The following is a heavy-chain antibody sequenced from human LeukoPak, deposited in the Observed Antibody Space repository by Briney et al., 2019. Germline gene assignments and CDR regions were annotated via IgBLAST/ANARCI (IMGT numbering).Heavy chain of an antibody. CDR1: GFTFSSYS. V-gene: IGHV3-33*08. D-gene: IGHD7-27*01. J-gene: IGHJ4*02. Sequence: PGGSLRLSCAASGFTFSSYSMNWVRQAPGKGLEWVAVVWYDGSEKYYADSVKGRFTISRDNSKNRLYLQMNSLRAEDTAIYYCARDRGDPDYYFDQWGQGTLVTVSS. CDR3: ARDRGDPDYYFDQ. CDR2: VWYDGSEK.